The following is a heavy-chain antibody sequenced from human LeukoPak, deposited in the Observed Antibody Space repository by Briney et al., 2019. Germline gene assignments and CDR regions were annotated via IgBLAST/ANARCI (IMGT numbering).Heavy chain of an antibody. Sequence: PGRSLRLSCAASGFTFSSYGMHWVRQAPGKGLEWVAVISYDGSNKYYADSVKGRFTISRDNSKNTLYLQMNSLRAEDTAVYYCAKATSSGYYYPFDYWGQGTLVTVSS. V-gene: IGHV3-30*18. CDR1: GFTFSSYG. CDR2: ISYDGSNK. CDR3: AKATSSGYYYPFDY. J-gene: IGHJ4*02. D-gene: IGHD3-22*01.